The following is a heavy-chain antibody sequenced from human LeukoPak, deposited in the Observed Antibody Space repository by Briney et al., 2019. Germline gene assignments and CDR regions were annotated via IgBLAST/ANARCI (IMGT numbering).Heavy chain of an antibody. CDR3: ARTGADPGWYFDY. CDR2: INHSGST. D-gene: IGHD7-27*01. Sequence: PPETLSLTCAVYGGSFSGYYWSWIRQPPGKGLEWIGEINHSGSTNYNPSLKSRVTISVDTSKNQFSLKLSSVTAADTAVYYCARTGADPGWYFDYWGQGTLVTVSS. V-gene: IGHV4-34*01. CDR1: GGSFSGYY. J-gene: IGHJ4*02.